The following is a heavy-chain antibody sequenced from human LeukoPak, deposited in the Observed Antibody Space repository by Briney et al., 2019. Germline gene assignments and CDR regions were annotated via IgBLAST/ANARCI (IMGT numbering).Heavy chain of an antibody. V-gene: IGHV3-30*18. CDR1: GFTFNNYG. Sequence: PGGSLRLSCATSGFTFNNYGMHWVRQAPGKGLEWVALISYDESNKYYADSVKGRFTISRDNSKNTLYLQMNSLRAEDTAVYYCAKASSAWLADYWGQGTLVTVSS. CDR2: ISYDESNK. D-gene: IGHD6-19*01. J-gene: IGHJ4*02. CDR3: AKASSAWLADY.